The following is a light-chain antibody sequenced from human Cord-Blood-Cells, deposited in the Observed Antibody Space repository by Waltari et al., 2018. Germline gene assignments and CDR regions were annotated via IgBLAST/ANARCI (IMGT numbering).Light chain of an antibody. V-gene: IGKV1-5*01. CDR3: QQYNSYWT. Sequence: DMQMTKYPSTLSTPVGDRVPITCRASQSISSWLAWYQQKPGKAPKLLIYDAASLESGVPSRFSGSGSGTEFTLTISSLQPDDFATYYCQQYNSYWTFGQGTKVEIK. J-gene: IGKJ1*01. CDR2: DAA. CDR1: QSISSW.